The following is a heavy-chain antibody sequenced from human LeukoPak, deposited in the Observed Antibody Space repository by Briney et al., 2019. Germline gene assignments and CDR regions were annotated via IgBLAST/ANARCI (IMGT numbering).Heavy chain of an antibody. Sequence: GGSLRLSCAASGFTFSSYAMSWVRQAPGKGLEWVSAISGSGGSTYYADSVKGRFTISRDNSKNTLYLQMNSLTAEDTAVYYCARHRQGTTGYYFDYWGQGTLVTVSS. J-gene: IGHJ4*02. V-gene: IGHV3-23*01. CDR3: ARHRQGTTGYYFDY. D-gene: IGHD1-14*01. CDR2: ISGSGGST. CDR1: GFTFSSYA.